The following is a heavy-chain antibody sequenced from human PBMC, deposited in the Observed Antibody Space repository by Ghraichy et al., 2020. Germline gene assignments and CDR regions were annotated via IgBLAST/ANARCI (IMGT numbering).Heavy chain of an antibody. D-gene: IGHD1-26*01. J-gene: IGHJ5*02. CDR3: AKEGGSGTYLRS. CDR2: ISYDGSNK. V-gene: IGHV3-30*18. CDR1: GFTFSSYG. Sequence: GGSLRLSCAASGFTFSSYGMHWVRQAPGKGLEWVAVISYDGSNKYYADSVKGRFTISRDNSKNTLYLQMNSLRAEDTAVYYCAKEGGSGTYLRSWGQGTLVTVSS.